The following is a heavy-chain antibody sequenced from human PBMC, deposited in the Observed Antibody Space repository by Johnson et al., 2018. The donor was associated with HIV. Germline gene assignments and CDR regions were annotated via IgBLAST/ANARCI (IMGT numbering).Heavy chain of an antibody. Sequence: QMLLVESGGGLVQAGRSLRLSCAASGFNFDDYAMHWVRQAPGKGLEWVAVILYRGSNKYYADSVKGRFTISRDNSKNTLYLQMNSLRAEDTAVYYCAKDRDSDGYGGAVDIWGQGTMVTVSS. D-gene: IGHD5-24*01. CDR3: AKDRDSDGYGGAVDI. CDR1: GFNFDDYA. CDR2: ILYRGSNK. V-gene: IGHV3-30*18. J-gene: IGHJ3*02.